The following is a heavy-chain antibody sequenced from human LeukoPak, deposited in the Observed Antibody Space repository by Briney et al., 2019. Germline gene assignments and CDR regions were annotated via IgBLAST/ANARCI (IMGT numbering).Heavy chain of an antibody. D-gene: IGHD3-10*01. J-gene: IGHJ4*02. V-gene: IGHV4-30-2*01. CDR2: IYHSGST. Sequence: SETLSLTCTVSGGSISSGGYYWSWIRQPPGKGLEWIGYIYHSGSTYYNPSLKSRVTISVDTSKNQFSLKLSSVTAADTAVYYCARHGSGSYPTDYWGQGTLVTVSS. CDR1: GGSISSGGYY. CDR3: ARHGSGSYPTDY.